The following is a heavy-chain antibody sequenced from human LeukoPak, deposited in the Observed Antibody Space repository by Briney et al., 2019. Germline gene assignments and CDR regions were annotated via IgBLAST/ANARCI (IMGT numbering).Heavy chain of an antibody. Sequence: SETLSLTCTVSGDSINNYYWSWIRQIPEKGLEWIGYMSYSGRSDYGPSLKSRVTMSIDTSKNQFSLRMTSVTAVDTAVYYCARSSGGGYSKRLDYWGQGTLVTVSS. CDR3: ARSSGGGYSKRLDY. V-gene: IGHV4-59*01. CDR1: GDSINNYY. D-gene: IGHD5-18*01. CDR2: MSYSGRS. J-gene: IGHJ4*02.